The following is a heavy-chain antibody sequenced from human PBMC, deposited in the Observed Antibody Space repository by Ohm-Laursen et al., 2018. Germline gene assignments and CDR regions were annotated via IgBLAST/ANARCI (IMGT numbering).Heavy chain of an antibody. CDR1: GFTFSTYA. J-gene: IGHJ4*02. V-gene: IGHV3-23*01. Sequence: SLRLSCAASGFTFSTYAMSWVRQAPGKGLEWVSAISGNGGSTYYADSVKGRFTISRDNSKNTLYLQMNSLRAEDTAVYYCAKRDVSNYHCFDSWGQGTLVTVSS. D-gene: IGHD4-11*01. CDR3: AKRDVSNYHCFDS. CDR2: ISGNGGST.